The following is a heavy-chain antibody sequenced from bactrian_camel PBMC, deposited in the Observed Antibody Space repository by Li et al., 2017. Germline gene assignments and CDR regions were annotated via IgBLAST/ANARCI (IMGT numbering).Heavy chain of an antibody. D-gene: IGHD6*01. CDR2: IESDGST. Sequence: HVQLVESGGGSVQVGGSLRLSCVASGDTIGRYCMGWFRQIPDKEREAVAGIESDGSTSYANSVKGRFTISGDSAKNTVYLQMNGLKSEDTALYFCTTGGTWSGDFGNWGQGTQVTVS. CDR1: GDTIGRYC. V-gene: IGHV3S55*01. J-gene: IGHJ6*01. CDR3: TTGGTWSGDFGN.